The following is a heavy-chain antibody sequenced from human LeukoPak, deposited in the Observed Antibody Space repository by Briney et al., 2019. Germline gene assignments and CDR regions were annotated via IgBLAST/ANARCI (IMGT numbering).Heavy chain of an antibody. D-gene: IGHD4-11*01. V-gene: IGHV4-39*01. CDR3: VSLYSRGPGGFDF. Sequence: SETLSLTCTVSGDSVSTYSDYWAWVRQPPGKGLEWIGSFFQSGSTFYNPSLKNRVTIIEDTSKRQVSLWLRSVTAADTAVYYCVSLYSRGPGGFDFWGQGSLVTVSS. J-gene: IGHJ4*02. CDR2: FFQSGST. CDR1: GDSVSTYSDY.